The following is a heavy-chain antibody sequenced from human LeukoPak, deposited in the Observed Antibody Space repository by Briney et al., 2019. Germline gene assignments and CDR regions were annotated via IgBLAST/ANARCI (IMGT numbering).Heavy chain of an antibody. CDR3: TRPSAYYYDSPIDY. V-gene: IGHV3-73*01. CDR2: IRSKASSYAT. Sequence: GGSLRLSCAASGFTFSGSAMHWVRQASGKGLEWVGRIRSKASSYATAYAASVKGRFTISRDDSKNTAYLQMNSLKTEDTAVYYCTRPSAYYYDSPIDYWGQGTLVTVSS. CDR1: GFTFSGSA. J-gene: IGHJ4*02. D-gene: IGHD3-22*01.